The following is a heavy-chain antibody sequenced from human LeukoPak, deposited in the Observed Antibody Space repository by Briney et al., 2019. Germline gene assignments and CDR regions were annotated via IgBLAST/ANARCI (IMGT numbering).Heavy chain of an antibody. CDR1: GGSISSGGYY. D-gene: IGHD3-3*01. J-gene: IGHJ4*02. CDR3: ARAITIFGVVIPFFDY. V-gene: IGHV4-31*03. Sequence: SETLSLTCTVSGGSISSGGYYWSWIRQHPGKGLEWIGYIYYSGSTYYNPSLKSRVTISVDTFKNQFSLKLSSVTAADTAVYYCARAITIFGVVIPFFDYWGQGTLVTVSS. CDR2: IYYSGST.